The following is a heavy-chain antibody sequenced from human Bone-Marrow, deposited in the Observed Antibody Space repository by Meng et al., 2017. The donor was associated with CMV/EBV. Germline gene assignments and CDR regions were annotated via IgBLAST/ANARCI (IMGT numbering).Heavy chain of an antibody. V-gene: IGHV3-20*04. CDR1: GFTVSSNY. CDR2: INWNGGST. CDR3: ARDPRYCTNGVCSG. J-gene: IGHJ4*02. Sequence: GESLKISCAASGFTVSSNYMSWVRQAPGKGLEWVSGINWNGGSTGYADSVKGRFTISRDNAKNSLYLQMNSLRAEDTAVYYCARDPRYCTNGVCSGWGQGTLVTVSS. D-gene: IGHD2-8*01.